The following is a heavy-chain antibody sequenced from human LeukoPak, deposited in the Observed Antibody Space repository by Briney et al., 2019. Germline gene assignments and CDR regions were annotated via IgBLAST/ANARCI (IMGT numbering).Heavy chain of an antibody. CDR3: AKDMGGSYPSYFFDY. V-gene: IGHV3-9*01. D-gene: IGHD1-26*01. J-gene: IGHJ4*02. CDR2: ISWNSGSI. Sequence: GGSLRLSCAASGFTFDDYAMHWVRQAPGKGLEWVSGISWNSGSIGYADSVKGRFTISRDNAKNSLYLQMNSLRAEDTVLYYCAKDMGGSYPSYFFDYWGPGTLVTVSS. CDR1: GFTFDDYA.